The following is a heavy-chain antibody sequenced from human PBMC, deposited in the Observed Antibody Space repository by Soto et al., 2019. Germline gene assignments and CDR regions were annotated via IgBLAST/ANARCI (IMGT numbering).Heavy chain of an antibody. CDR1: GGSISSYY. CDR3: ARAPYYYYGMDV. D-gene: IGHD3-16*01. CDR2: IYYSGST. Sequence: ASETLSLTCTVSGGSISSYYWSWIRQPPGKGLEWIGYIYYSGSTNYNPSLKSRVTISVDTSKNQFSLKLSSVTAADTAVYYCARAPYYYYGMDVWGQGTTVTVSS. J-gene: IGHJ6*02. V-gene: IGHV4-59*01.